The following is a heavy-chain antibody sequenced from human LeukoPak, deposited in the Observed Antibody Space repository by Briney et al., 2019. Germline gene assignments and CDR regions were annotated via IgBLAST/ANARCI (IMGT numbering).Heavy chain of an antibody. J-gene: IGHJ4*02. Sequence: PSETLSLTCTVSGGSISSYYWSWIRQPPGKGLEWIGYIYYSGTTNYNPSLKSRVTISVDTSKNQFSPKLSSVTAAGTAVYYCARGVYIAAAQYGYWGQGTLVSVSS. V-gene: IGHV4-59*01. CDR3: ARGVYIAAAQYGY. CDR2: IYYSGTT. CDR1: GGSISSYY. D-gene: IGHD6-13*01.